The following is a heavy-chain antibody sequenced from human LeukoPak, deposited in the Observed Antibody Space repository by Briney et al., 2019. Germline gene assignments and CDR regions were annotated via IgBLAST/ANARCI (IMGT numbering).Heavy chain of an antibody. CDR1: GFTFSSYS. D-gene: IGHD3-10*01. CDR2: ISSSSSYI. V-gene: IGHV3-21*01. CDR3: ARDGGFGWFDP. Sequence: GGSLRHSCAASGFTFSSYSMNWVRQAPGKGLEWVSSISSSSSYIYYADSVKGRFTISRDNAKNSLYLQMNSLRAEDTAVYYCARDGGFGWFDPWGQGTLVTVSS. J-gene: IGHJ5*02.